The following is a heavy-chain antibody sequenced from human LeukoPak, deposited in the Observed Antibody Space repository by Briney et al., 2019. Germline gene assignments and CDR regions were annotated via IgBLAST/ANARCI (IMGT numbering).Heavy chain of an antibody. CDR3: AKAELLWFGELPYYYYGMDV. Sequence: PGRSLRLSCAASGFTFSSYGMHWVRQAPGKGLEWVAVISYDGSNKYYADSVKGRFTISRDNSKNTLYLQMNSLRAEDTAVYYCAKAELLWFGELPYYYYGMDVWGQGTTVTVSS. V-gene: IGHV3-30*18. CDR1: GFTFSSYG. D-gene: IGHD3-10*01. CDR2: ISYDGSNK. J-gene: IGHJ6*02.